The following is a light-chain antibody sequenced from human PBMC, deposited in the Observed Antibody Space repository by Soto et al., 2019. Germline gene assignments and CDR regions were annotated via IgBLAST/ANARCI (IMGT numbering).Light chain of an antibody. CDR1: QSVSSY. CDR3: QHRSN. CDR2: AAS. V-gene: IGKV3-11*01. J-gene: IGKJ4*01. Sequence: EIVLTQSPATLSLFPGERATLSCRASQSVSSYLAWYQQKPGQAPRLLMYAASNRATGIPARFSGSGSGTDFTRTISSLEPEDFAVYYCQHRSNFGGGTKVEIK.